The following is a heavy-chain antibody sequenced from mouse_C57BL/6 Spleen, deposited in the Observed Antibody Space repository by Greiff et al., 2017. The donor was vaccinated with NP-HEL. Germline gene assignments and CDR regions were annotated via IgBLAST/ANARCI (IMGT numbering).Heavy chain of an antibody. V-gene: IGHV5-17*01. D-gene: IGHD2-3*01. CDR2: ISSGSSTI. Sequence: EVMLVESGGGLVKPGGSLKLSCAASGFTFSDYGMHWVRQAPEKGLEWVAYISSGSSTIYYADTVKGRYTLTRDNAKNTLFLQMTSLRSEDTAMYYCARVDGYPYAMDYWGQGTSVTVSS. CDR3: ARVDGYPYAMDY. J-gene: IGHJ4*01. CDR1: GFTFSDYG.